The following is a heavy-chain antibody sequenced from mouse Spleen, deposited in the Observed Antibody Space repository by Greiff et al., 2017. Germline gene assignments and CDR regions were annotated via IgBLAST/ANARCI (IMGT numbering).Heavy chain of an antibody. V-gene: IGHV2-5*01. CDR2: IWRGGST. CDR3: AKKRGYRYDGYAMDY. CDR1: GFSLTSYG. J-gene: IGHJ4*01. D-gene: IGHD2-14*01. Sequence: QVQLKESGPGLVQPSQSLSITCTVSGFSLTSYGVHWVRQSPGKGLEWLGVIWRGGSTDYNAAFMSRLSITKDNSKSQVFFKMNSLQADDTAIYYCAKKRGYRYDGYAMDYWGQGTSVTVSS.